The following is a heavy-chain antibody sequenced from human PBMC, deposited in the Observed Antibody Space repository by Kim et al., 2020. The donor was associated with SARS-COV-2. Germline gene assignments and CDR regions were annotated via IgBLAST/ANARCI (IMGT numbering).Heavy chain of an antibody. J-gene: IGHJ4*02. V-gene: IGHV1-2*02. D-gene: IGHD6-19*01. CDR3: VLAVAGYYVDY. Sequence: NYAQKFQGRVTMTRDTSISTAYMELSRLRSDDTAVYYCVLAVAGYYVDYWGQGTLVTVSS.